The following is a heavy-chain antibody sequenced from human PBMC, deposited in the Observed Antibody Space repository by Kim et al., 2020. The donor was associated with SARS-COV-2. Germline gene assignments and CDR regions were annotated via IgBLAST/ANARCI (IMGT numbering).Heavy chain of an antibody. Sequence: GGSLRLSCAASGFTFSGSNIHWVRQASGKGLEWVGRISTKAKNYATAYGASVKGRFTISRDDSKNTAYLQMNSLRAEDTAVYYCTSLTATGETFWGRGTLVTVSS. CDR1: GFTFSGSN. J-gene: IGHJ4*02. CDR2: ISTKAKNYAT. V-gene: IGHV3-73*01. CDR3: TSLTATGETF. D-gene: IGHD1-1*01.